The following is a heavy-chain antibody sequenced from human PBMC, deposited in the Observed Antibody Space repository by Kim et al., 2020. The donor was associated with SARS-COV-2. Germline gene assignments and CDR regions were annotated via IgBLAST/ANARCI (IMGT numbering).Heavy chain of an antibody. J-gene: IGHJ4*01. CDR1: GGSFSGYY. CDR3: ARRGYRYGYDGEAYYFDY. V-gene: IGHV4-34*01. Sequence: SETLSLTCAVYGGSFSGYYWSWIRQPPGKGLEWIGEINHSGSTNYNPSLKSRVTISVDTSKNQFPLKLSSVTAADTAVYYCARRGYRYGYDGEAYYFDY. D-gene: IGHD5-18*01. CDR2: INHSGST.